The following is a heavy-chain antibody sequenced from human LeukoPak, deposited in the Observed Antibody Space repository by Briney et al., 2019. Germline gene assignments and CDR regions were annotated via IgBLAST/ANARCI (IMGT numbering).Heavy chain of an antibody. J-gene: IGHJ3*01. Sequence: SVKVSCKASGGTFSSYAISWVRQAPGQGLEWMGGIIPIFGTANYAQKFQGRVTMTRDTSLSTAYMELSSLRSEDTAMYYCARDARGAAAADDAFDLWGQGTVVTVSS. D-gene: IGHD6-13*01. CDR1: GGTFSSYA. CDR3: ARDARGAAAADDAFDL. V-gene: IGHV1-69*05. CDR2: IIPIFGTA.